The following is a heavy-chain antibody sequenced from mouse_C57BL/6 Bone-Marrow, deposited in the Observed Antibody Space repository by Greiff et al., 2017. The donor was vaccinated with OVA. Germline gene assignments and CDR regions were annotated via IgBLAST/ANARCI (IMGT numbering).Heavy chain of an antibody. CDR3: ASYHYCGSSCVAMYY. Sequence: QVQLQQPGAELVKPGASVKMSCKASGYTFTSYWMTWVKQRPGQGLEWIGRIYPGSGSTNYNEKFKSKATLTVDTSSSTAYMQLSSQTSEDTAVYYCASYHYCGSSCVAMYYWGQGKSVTVSA. J-gene: IGHJ4*01. V-gene: IGHV1-55*01. CDR2: IYPGSGST. CDR1: GYTFTSYW. D-gene: IGHD1-1*01.